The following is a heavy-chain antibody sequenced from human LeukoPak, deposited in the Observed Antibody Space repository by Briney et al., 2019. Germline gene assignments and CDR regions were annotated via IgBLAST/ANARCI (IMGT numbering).Heavy chain of an antibody. CDR1: GGTFSSYA. CDR2: IIPIFGTA. CDR3: AGRADCSSTSCYYYYYYGMDV. D-gene: IGHD2-2*01. V-gene: IGHV1-69*13. J-gene: IGHJ6*02. Sequence: ASVKVSCKASGGTFSSYAISWVRQAPGQGLEWMGGIIPIFGTANYAQKFQGRVTITADESTSTAYMELSSLRSEDTAVYYCAGRADCSSTSCYYYYYYGMDVWGQGTTVTVSS.